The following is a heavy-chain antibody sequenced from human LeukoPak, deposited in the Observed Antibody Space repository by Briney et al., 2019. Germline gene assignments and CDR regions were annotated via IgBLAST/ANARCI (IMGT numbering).Heavy chain of an antibody. CDR3: AKGLSKSSSASYYTD. CDR1: GFTFDDYA. D-gene: IGHD2-2*02. Sequence: GGSLRLSCAASGFTFDDYAMHWVRQAPGKGLEWVSGISWNSGAIVYADSVKGRFTISRDNAKNSLYLQMNSLRAEDTALYYCAKGLSKSSSASYYTDWGQGTLVTVSS. J-gene: IGHJ4*02. CDR2: ISWNSGAI. V-gene: IGHV3-9*01.